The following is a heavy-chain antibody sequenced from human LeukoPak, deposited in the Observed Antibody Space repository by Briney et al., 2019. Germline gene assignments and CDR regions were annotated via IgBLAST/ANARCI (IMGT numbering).Heavy chain of an antibody. V-gene: IGHV3-23*01. CDR2: ISNTGRAT. Sequence: PPGGSLRLSCAASGFTFSSYSMHWVRQAPGEGLEWLSGISNTGRATDYADSIKGRFTISRDNSKNTVLLQMNSLRAEDTAEYFCAHQVPPNDEFFDHWGQGTLVTVSS. CDR3: AHQVPPNDEFFDH. CDR1: GFTFSSYS. J-gene: IGHJ5*02.